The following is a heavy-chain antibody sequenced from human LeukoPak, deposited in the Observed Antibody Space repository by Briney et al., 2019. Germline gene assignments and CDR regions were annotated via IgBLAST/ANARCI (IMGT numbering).Heavy chain of an antibody. J-gene: IGHJ4*02. D-gene: IGHD2-2*01. CDR3: ASLDCSSTSCSIRGYY. CDR2: FYYSGST. V-gene: IGHV4-39*07. CDR1: GGSITSSNYY. Sequence: SETLSLTCSVSGGSITSSNYYWGWIRQPPGKGLEWIGSFYYSGSTNYNPSLKSRVTISVDTSKNQFSLKLSSVTAADTAVYYCASLDCSSTSCSIRGYYWGQGTLVTVSS.